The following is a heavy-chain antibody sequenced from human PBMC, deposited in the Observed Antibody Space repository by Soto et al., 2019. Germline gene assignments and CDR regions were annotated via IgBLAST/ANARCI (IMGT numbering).Heavy chain of an antibody. Sequence: QVQLQESGPGLVKPSETLSLTCTVSGGSISSYYWSWIRQPPGQGLEGIGYIYYSGSTNYNPSLKSRVTISVDTSKNQFSLKLSSVTAADTAVYYCARVWGGAFDIWGQGTMVTVSS. CDR3: ARVWGGAFDI. D-gene: IGHD3-10*01. CDR1: GGSISSYY. CDR2: IYYSGST. J-gene: IGHJ3*02. V-gene: IGHV4-59*01.